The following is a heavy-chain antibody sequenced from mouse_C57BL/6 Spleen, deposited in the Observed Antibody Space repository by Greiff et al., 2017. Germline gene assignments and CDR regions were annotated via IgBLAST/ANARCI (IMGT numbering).Heavy chain of an antibody. CDR2: IYPRSGNT. Sequence: QVQLKQSGAELARPGASVKLSCKASGYTFTSYGISWVKQRTGQGLEWIGEIYPRSGNTYYNEKFKGKATLTADKSSSTAYMELRSLTSEDSAVYFCARRVYDGYPYYAMDYWGQGTSVTVSS. CDR1: GYTFTSYG. V-gene: IGHV1-81*01. J-gene: IGHJ4*01. D-gene: IGHD2-3*01. CDR3: ARRVYDGYPYYAMDY.